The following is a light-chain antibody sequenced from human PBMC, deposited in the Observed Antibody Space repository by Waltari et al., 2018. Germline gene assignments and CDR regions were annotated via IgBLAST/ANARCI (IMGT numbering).Light chain of an antibody. CDR2: KAS. CDR1: QSIGDL. V-gene: IGKV1-5*03. J-gene: IGKJ2*03. CDR3: QHYYTYPVS. Sequence: DIQMTQSPSTLSASVGDRLTITCRASQSIGDLLAWYQQRPGKAPKVLIYKASNLETEVPSRFSGSGSGTEFTLTITSLQPDDFASYYCQHYYTYPVSFGQGTKLEIK.